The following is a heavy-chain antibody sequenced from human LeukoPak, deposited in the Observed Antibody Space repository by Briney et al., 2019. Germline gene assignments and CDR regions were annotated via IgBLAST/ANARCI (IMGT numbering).Heavy chain of an antibody. V-gene: IGHV3-53*01. CDR3: AREHDYDFWN. CDR1: GFTFSSYA. CDR2: IYSGGST. Sequence: GGSLRLSCAASGFTFSSYAMSWVRQAPGKGLEWVSVIYSGGSTYYADSVKGRFTISRDNSKNTLYLQMNSLRAEDTAVYYCAREHDYDFWNWGQGTLVTVSS. D-gene: IGHD3-3*01. J-gene: IGHJ4*02.